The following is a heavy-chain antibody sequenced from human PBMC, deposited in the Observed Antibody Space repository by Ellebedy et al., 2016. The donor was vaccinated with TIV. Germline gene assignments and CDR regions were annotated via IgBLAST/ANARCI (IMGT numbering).Heavy chain of an antibody. Sequence: ASVKVSCKASGYTFTGYYMHWVRQAPGQGLEWMGWINPNSGGTNYAQKFQGRVTMTRDTSTSTVYMELSSLKASDTAMYYCARQDDYFLRYWGQGTLVTVSS. V-gene: IGHV1-2*02. J-gene: IGHJ4*02. CDR3: ARQDDYFLRY. CDR2: INPNSGGT. D-gene: IGHD5-24*01. CDR1: GYTFTGYY.